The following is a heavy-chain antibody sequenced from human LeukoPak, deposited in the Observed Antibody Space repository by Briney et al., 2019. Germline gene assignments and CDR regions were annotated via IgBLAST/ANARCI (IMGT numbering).Heavy chain of an antibody. Sequence: GGSLRLSCAASGFTFSSYAMSWVRQAPGKGLEWVSAISGSGGSTYYADSVKGRFTISRDNSKNTLYLQMNSLRAEDTAVYYCAKDLYAYYYYGMDVWGQGTTVTVSS. D-gene: IGHD5/OR15-5a*01. CDR2: ISGSGGST. CDR3: AKDLYAYYYYGMDV. V-gene: IGHV3-23*01. J-gene: IGHJ6*02. CDR1: GFTFSSYA.